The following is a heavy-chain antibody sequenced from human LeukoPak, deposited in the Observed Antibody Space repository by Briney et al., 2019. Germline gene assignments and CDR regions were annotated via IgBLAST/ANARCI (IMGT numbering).Heavy chain of an antibody. CDR1: GGSISGGDYY. J-gene: IGHJ3*02. CDR2: IYYSGSA. CDR3: ARVKYQLQMGLAFDI. V-gene: IGHV4-30-4*08. Sequence: SQTLSLTCTVSGGSISGGDYYWSWIRQPPGKGLEWIGYIYYSGSAYYNPSLKSRVAISVDTSKNQFSLKLSSVTAADTAVYYCARVKYQLQMGLAFDIWGQGTMVTVSS. D-gene: IGHD2-2*01.